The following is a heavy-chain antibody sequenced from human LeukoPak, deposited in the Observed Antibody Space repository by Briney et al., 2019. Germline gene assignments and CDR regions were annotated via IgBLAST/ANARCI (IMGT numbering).Heavy chain of an antibody. J-gene: IGHJ4*02. CDR2: VYYSGST. Sequence: PSETLSLTCTVSGGSISNYYWSWIRQPPGKGLEWIGYVYYSGSTNYNASLKSRVTISVDPSKNQFSLKLSYVTAADTAVHYCAATMVRGVHTHFDYWGQGTLVTVSA. V-gene: IGHV4-59*08. CDR1: GGSISNYY. CDR3: AATMVRGVHTHFDY. D-gene: IGHD3-10*01.